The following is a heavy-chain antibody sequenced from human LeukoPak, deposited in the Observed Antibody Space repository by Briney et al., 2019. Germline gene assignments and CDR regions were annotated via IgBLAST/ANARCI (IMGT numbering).Heavy chain of an antibody. CDR2: IIPIFGTA. Sequence: SVTVSCKASGGTFSSYAISWVRQAPGQGLEWMGGIIPIFGTANYAQKFQGRVTITADESTSTAYMELGSLRSEDTAVYYCARDLGAAAGFDYWGQGTLVTVSS. CDR1: GGTFSSYA. D-gene: IGHD6-13*01. CDR3: ARDLGAAAGFDY. V-gene: IGHV1-69*01. J-gene: IGHJ4*02.